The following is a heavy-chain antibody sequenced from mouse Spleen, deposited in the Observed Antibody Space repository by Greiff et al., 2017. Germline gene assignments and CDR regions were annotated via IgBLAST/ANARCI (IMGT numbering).Heavy chain of an antibody. Sequence: VQLQESGPELVKPGASVKISCKASGYSFTSYYIHWVKQRPGQGLEWIGWIYPGSGNTKYNEKFKGKATLTADTSSSTAYMQLSSLTSEDSAVYYCARGIRAYWGQGTLVTVSA. V-gene: IGHV1-66*01. CDR1: GYSFTSYY. CDR2: IYPGSGNT. J-gene: IGHJ3*01. D-gene: IGHD2-4*01. CDR3: ARGIRAY.